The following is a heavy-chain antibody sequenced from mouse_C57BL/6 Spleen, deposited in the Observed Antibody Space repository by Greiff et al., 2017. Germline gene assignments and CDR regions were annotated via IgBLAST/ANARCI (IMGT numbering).Heavy chain of an antibody. D-gene: IGHD2-3*01. CDR2: IIPSNGGT. Sequence: VQLQQPGTELVKPGASVKLSCKASGYTFTSYWMHWVKQRPGQGLEWIGNIIPSNGGTNYNEKFKSKATLTVDKSSSTAYMQLSSLTSEDSAVYYCARSADDGYPWFAYWGQGTLVTVSA. CDR3: ARSADDGYPWFAY. J-gene: IGHJ3*01. CDR1: GYTFTSYW. V-gene: IGHV1-53*01.